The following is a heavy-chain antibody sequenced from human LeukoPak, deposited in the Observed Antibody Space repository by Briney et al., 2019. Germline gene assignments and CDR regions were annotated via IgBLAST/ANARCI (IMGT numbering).Heavy chain of an antibody. CDR3: ARELSLAIFGAGDAFHI. V-gene: IGHV4-61*09. CDR1: GGSISSESYY. J-gene: IGHJ3*02. D-gene: IGHD3-3*01. CDR2: IYTSGST. Sequence: TSETLSLTCTVSGGSISSESYYWSWIRQPAGKGLEWIGHIYTSGSTNYNPSLKSRVTISVDTSKNQFSLKLSSVTAADTAVYYCARELSLAIFGAGDAFHIWGQGTMVTVSS.